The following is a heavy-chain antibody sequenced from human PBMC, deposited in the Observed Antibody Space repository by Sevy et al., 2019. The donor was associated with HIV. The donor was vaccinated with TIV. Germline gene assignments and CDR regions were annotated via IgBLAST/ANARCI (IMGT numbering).Heavy chain of an antibody. CDR1: GFTLGDYY. Sequence: GGSLRLSCAASGFTLGDYYMTWIRQAPGKGLEWLSYISSGSTYTDYADSVKGRFTISRDNAKNSLYLQMNSLRAEDTTVYYCARSRRNYGGNYFDYWGQGTLVTVSS. D-gene: IGHD4-17*01. CDR2: ISSGSTYT. V-gene: IGHV3-11*06. CDR3: ARSRRNYGGNYFDY. J-gene: IGHJ4*02.